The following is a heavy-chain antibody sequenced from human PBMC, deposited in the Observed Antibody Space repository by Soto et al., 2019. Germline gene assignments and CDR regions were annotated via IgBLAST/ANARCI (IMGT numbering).Heavy chain of an antibody. CDR2: IYYSGST. CDR1: GGSISSGGYY. J-gene: IGHJ4*02. V-gene: IGHV4-31*03. Sequence: QVQLQESGPGLVKPSQTLSLTCTVSGGSISSGGYYWSWIRQHPGKGLEWIGYIYYSGSTYYNPSLNIRVTISVDTSKNQFSLKLSSVTAADTAVYYCARARGYCSSTSCYGIWGGFDYWGQGTLVTVSS. CDR3: ARARGYCSSTSCYGIWGGFDY. D-gene: IGHD2-2*01.